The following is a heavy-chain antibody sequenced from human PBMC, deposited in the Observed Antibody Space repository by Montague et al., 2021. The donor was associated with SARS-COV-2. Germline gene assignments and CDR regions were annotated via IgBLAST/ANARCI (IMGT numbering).Heavy chain of an antibody. CDR2: INYSGST. CDR1: GGSISSYY. CDR3: ARAPAAGYSSGWYNNYYYMDV. V-gene: IGHV4-59*01. J-gene: IGHJ6*03. D-gene: IGHD6-19*01. Sequence: SETLSLTCTVSGGSISSYYWSWIRQPPGKGLEWIGYINYSGSTNYNPSLKSRVTISVDTSKNQFSLKLSSVTAADTAVYYCARAPAAGYSSGWYNNYYYMDVWGQGTTVTVSS.